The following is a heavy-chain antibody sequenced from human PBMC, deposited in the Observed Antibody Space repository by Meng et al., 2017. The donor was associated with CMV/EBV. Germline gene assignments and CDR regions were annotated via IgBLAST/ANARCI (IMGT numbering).Heavy chain of an antibody. D-gene: IGHD6-19*01. CDR2: ISYDGSNK. V-gene: IGHV3-30-3*01. Sequence: GESLKISCAVSGFTFSSYAMHWVRQAPGKGLEWVAVISYDGSNKYYADSVKGRFTISRDNSKNTLYLQMNSLRAEDTAVYYCARDRSRYSSGWLLDYWGQGTLVTVSS. J-gene: IGHJ4*02. CDR3: ARDRSRYSSGWLLDY. CDR1: GFTFSSYA.